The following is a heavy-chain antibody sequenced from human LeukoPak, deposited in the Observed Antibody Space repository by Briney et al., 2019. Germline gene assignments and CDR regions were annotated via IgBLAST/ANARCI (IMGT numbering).Heavy chain of an antibody. V-gene: IGHV3-15*01. CDR2: IKSKAGGETT. Sequence: PGGSLRLSCAGSGFIFSSAWMSWVRQAPGKGLEWVGLIKSKAGGETTEYAAPVKGRFTISRDNSNDTLFLQMSSLRADDTAVYYCVRSRIWEVLSSFDLWGQGALVIVSS. CDR1: GFIFSSAW. D-gene: IGHD1-26*01. CDR3: VRSRIWEVLSSFDL. J-gene: IGHJ4*02.